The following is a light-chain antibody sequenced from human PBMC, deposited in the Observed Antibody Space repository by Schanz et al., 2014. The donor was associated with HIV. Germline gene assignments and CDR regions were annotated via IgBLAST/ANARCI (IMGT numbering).Light chain of an antibody. Sequence: QSVLTQPPSVSGAPGQRVTISCTGSNSNIGAGYAVHWYQQLPGTAPKLLISDNFNRPSGVPDRFSGSKSDTSASLAITGLQADDEAHYYCQSYDSSLSSVVFGGGTKVTVL. V-gene: IGLV1-40*01. CDR2: DNF. J-gene: IGLJ3*02. CDR1: NSNIGAGYA. CDR3: QSYDSSLSSVV.